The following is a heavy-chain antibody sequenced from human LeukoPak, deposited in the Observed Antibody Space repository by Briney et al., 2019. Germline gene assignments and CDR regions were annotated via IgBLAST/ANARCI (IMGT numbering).Heavy chain of an antibody. Sequence: GGSLRLSCVASGLTFSNYGISWVRQAPGKGLEWVSAISSTGGTTYYADSVKGRFTISRDNSKNTLYLQMNSLRAEDTAVYYCARRSGIAVAGAFDYWGQGTLVTVSS. CDR3: ARRSGIAVAGAFDY. CDR2: ISSTGGTT. J-gene: IGHJ4*02. V-gene: IGHV3-23*01. CDR1: GLTFSNYG. D-gene: IGHD6-19*01.